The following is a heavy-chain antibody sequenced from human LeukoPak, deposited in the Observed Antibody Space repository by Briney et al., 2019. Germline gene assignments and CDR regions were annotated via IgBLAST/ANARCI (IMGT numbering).Heavy chain of an antibody. CDR2: IKTDGSN. CDR1: GFTFSSYW. J-gene: IGHJ6*02. V-gene: IGHV3-74*01. CDR3: ARDGPYYYYGMDV. Sequence: GGSLRLSCAASGFTFSSYWMHWVRQAPGKGLVWVSRIKTDGSNYYADSVKGRFTISRDNAKNTLYLEMNSLRAEDTAMYYCARDGPYYYYGMDVWGQGTTVTVSS.